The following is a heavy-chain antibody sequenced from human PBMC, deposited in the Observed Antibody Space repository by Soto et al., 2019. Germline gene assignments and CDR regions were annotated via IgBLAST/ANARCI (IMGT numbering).Heavy chain of an antibody. D-gene: IGHD5-12*01. V-gene: IGHV4-39*07. CDR1: GGSISSSSYY. J-gene: IGHJ6*02. CDR3: ARDSGGAKYSGYDREGYYYGMDV. Sequence: KASETLSLTCTVSGGSISSSSYYWGWIRQPPGKGLEWIGSIYYSGSTYYNPSLKSRVTISVDTSKNQFSLKLSSVTAADTAVYYCARDSGGAKYSGYDREGYYYGMDVWGQGTTVTVSS. CDR2: IYYSGST.